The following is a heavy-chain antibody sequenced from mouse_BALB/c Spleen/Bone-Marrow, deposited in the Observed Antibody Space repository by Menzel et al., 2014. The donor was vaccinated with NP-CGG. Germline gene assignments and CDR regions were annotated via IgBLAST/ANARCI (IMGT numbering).Heavy chain of an antibody. CDR3: VAYYRYEYYFDY. CDR1: GFNIKDYY. V-gene: IGHV14-1*02. CDR2: IDPENGNT. D-gene: IGHD2-14*01. Sequence: EVKLMESGAELVRPGALVKLSCKASGFNIKDYYMHWVKQRPEQGLEWIGWIDPENGNTIYDPKFQGKASITADTSSNPAYLQLSSLTSEDTAVYYCVAYYRYEYYFDYWGQGTTLTVSS. J-gene: IGHJ2*01.